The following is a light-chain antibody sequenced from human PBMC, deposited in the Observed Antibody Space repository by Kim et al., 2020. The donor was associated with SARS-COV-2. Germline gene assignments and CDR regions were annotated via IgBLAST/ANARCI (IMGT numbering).Light chain of an antibody. CDR1: QSVSSSY. V-gene: IGKV3-20*01. Sequence: ERATLAWRARQSVSSSYLAWYQQNPGQAPRLIIYGASSRATGIPDRFSGSETGTDFTLTISRLEPEDFAVYYCQQYGSSPLYTLGQGTKLEI. J-gene: IGKJ2*01. CDR2: GAS. CDR3: QQYGSSPLYT.